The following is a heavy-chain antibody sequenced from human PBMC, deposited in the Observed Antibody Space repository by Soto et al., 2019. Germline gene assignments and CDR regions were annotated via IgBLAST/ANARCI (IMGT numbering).Heavy chain of an antibody. J-gene: IGHJ4*02. D-gene: IGHD3-22*01. CDR2: FDPEDGET. CDR1: GYTLTELS. CDR3: ATIRWNYYDSSGYYFDY. V-gene: IGHV1-24*01. Sequence: ASVKVSCKVSGYTLTELSMHWVRQAPGKGLEWMGGFDPEDGETIYAQKFQGRVTMTEDTSTDTAYMELSSLRSEDTAVYYCATIRWNYYDSSGYYFDYWGQGTLVTVSS.